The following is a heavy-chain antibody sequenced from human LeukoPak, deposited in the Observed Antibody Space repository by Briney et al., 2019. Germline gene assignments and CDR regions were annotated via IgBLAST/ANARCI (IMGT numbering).Heavy chain of an antibody. D-gene: IGHD2-15*01. V-gene: IGHV1-46*01. CDR2: INPSGGST. CDR3: ARDRGVVVVAASGERIDAFDI. CDR1: GYTFTSYY. Sequence: ASVKVSCKASGYTFTSYYMHWVRQAPGQGLEWMGIINPSGGSTSYAQKFQGRVTITRDTSTGTVYMELSSLRSEDPAVYYCARDRGVVVVAASGERIDAFDIWGQGTMVPVSS. J-gene: IGHJ3*02.